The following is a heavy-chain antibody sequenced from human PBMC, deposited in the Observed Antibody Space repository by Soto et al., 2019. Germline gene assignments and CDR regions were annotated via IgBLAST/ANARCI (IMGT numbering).Heavy chain of an antibody. CDR3: ARENNVLPGGYFDY. D-gene: IGHD3-10*01. Sequence: PSETLSLTCAVSGGSISSGGYSWSWIRQPPGKGLEWIGYIYHSGSTYYNPSLKGRVTISVDRSKNQFSLKLSSVTAADTAVYYCARENNVLPGGYFDYWGQGTLVTVSS. V-gene: IGHV4-30-2*01. CDR1: GGSISSGGYS. CDR2: IYHSGST. J-gene: IGHJ4*02.